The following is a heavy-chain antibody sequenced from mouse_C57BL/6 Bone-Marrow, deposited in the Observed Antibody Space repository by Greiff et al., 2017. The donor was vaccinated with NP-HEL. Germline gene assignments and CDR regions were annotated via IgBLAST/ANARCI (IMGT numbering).Heavy chain of an antibody. CDR2: ISSGGSYT. J-gene: IGHJ2*01. V-gene: IGHV5-6*01. CDR1: GFTFSSYG. D-gene: IGHD1-1*01. CDR3: ARHLIYYYGSSYDFDY. Sequence: EVQGVESGGDLVKPGGSLKLSCAASGFTFSSYGMSWVRQTPDKRLEWVATISSGGSYTYYPDSVKGRFTISRDNAKNTLYLQMSSLKSEDTAMYYCARHLIYYYGSSYDFDYWGQGTTLTVSS.